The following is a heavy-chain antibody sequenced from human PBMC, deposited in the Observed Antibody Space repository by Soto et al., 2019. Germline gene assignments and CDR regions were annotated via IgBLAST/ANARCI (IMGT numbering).Heavy chain of an antibody. CDR2: IHYSGST. V-gene: IGHV4-61*01. Sequence: VQLQESGPGLVKPSETLSLTCTVSGGSVSRGNYYWIWIRQPPGKVLEWIGYIHYSGSTNYNPSLKSRVTMSKDTSRNQFSLQLSSVTAADTAVYFCAREVPAVNDAFDFWGQGTMVTVSS. CDR1: GGSVSRGNYY. D-gene: IGHD2-2*01. CDR3: AREVPAVNDAFDF. J-gene: IGHJ3*01.